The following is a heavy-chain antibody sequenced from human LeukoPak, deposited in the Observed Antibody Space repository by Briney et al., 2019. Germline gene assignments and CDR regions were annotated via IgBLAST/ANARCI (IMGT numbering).Heavy chain of an antibody. CDR2: IYYSGST. V-gene: IGHV4-59*01. Sequence: SETLSLTCAVSGDSISSYYWSWIRQPPGKGLEWIGYIYYSGSTNYNPSPKSRVTISVDTSKNKFSLKLSSVTAADTAVYYCARATRGGWEVLPGVYFDYWGQGTLVTVSS. J-gene: IGHJ4*02. CDR3: ARATRGGWEVLPGVYFDY. CDR1: GDSISSYY. D-gene: IGHD1-26*01.